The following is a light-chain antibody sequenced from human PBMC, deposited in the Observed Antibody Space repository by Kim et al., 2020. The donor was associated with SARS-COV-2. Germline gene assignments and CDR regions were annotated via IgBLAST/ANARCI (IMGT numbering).Light chain of an antibody. CDR2: DAS. Sequence: EIVLTQSPATLSLSPGERATLSCKASQSVSQSLAWYQHRPGQAPRLVIFDASNRASGVPARFSGVGYGTDFTLTIDSLEPEDFAVYYCQHRSTRPPGTFGRGTKVDIK. J-gene: IGKJ1*01. V-gene: IGKV3-11*01. CDR1: QSVSQS. CDR3: QHRSTRPPGT.